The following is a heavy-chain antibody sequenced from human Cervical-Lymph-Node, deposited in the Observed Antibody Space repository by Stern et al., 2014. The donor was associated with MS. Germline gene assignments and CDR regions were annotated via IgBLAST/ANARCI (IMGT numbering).Heavy chain of an antibody. J-gene: IGHJ2*01. CDR3: ARLGSGGYLGLRYFDL. CDR2: IYYNGDS. D-gene: IGHD1-26*01. Sequence: QMQLQESGPGLVKPSETLSLTCTVSGGSISSSSYYWGWIRQPPGKGLEWIGNIYYNGDSYYNPSLQTRVTISVDTAKNQVSLKMSSVTAADTTVYYCARLGSGGYLGLRYFDLWGRGTLVTVSS. V-gene: IGHV4-39*01. CDR1: GGSISSSSYY.